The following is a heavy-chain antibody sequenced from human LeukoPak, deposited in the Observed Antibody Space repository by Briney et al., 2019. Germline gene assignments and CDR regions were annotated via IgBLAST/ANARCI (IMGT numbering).Heavy chain of an antibody. V-gene: IGHV4-30-4*08. D-gene: IGHD1-26*01. CDR2: IYYSGST. CDR1: GGSISSGDYY. Sequence: PSETLSLTCTVSGGSISSGDYYWSWIRQPPGKGREWSGYIYYSGSTYYSPSLNSRVTISVDKSKNQFSLKLSTVTAADTAVYYCARAGGRYGSDDAFDIWGQGTMVTVSS. J-gene: IGHJ3*02. CDR3: ARAGGRYGSDDAFDI.